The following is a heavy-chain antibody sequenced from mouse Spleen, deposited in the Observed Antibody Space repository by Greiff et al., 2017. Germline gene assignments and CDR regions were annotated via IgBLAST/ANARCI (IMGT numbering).Heavy chain of an antibody. CDR1: GFAFSSYD. CDR3: ARQREAMRYFDY. Sequence: EVKLVESGGGLVKPGGSLKLSCAASGFAFSSYDMSWVRQTPEKRLEWVAYISSGGGSTYYPDTVKGRFTISRDNAKNPLYLQMSSLKSEDTAMYYCARQREAMRYFDYWGQGTTLTVSS. CDR2: ISSGGGST. D-gene: IGHD3-2*02. V-gene: IGHV5-12-1*01. J-gene: IGHJ2*01.